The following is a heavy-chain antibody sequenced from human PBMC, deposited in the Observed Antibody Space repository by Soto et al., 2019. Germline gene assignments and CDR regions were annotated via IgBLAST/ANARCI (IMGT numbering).Heavy chain of an antibody. J-gene: IGHJ4*02. V-gene: IGHV1-18*01. CDR3: ARASAGALYDF. CDR1: GYIFTNYG. Sequence: QVQLVQSGAEVRKPGASVNVSCKTSGYIFTNYGVAWVRQAPAQGLELVAWISGYNGYPKYTQKFQGRVTVTTDTSTRTGYMELRNLKSDDTAVYYCARASAGALYDFRGQGTLVTVSS. CDR2: ISGYNGYP.